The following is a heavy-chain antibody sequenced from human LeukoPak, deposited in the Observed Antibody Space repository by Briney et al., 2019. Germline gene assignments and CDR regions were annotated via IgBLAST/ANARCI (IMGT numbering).Heavy chain of an antibody. V-gene: IGHV4-61*08. J-gene: IGHJ3*02. CDR3: ARGSTLYYDILTGYYTPGPFDI. CDR2: IHYSGTT. Sequence: PSETLSLICTVSGGSVSSAGYYWSWIRQPPGQGLEFIGYIHYSGTTNYNPPLKSRVTISVDTSKNQFSLKLSSVTAADTGVYYCARGSTLYYDILTGYYTPGPFDIWGQGTMFTVSS. CDR1: GGSVSSAGYY. D-gene: IGHD3-9*01.